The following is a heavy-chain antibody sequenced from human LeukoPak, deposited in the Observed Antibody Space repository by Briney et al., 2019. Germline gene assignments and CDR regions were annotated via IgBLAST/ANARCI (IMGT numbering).Heavy chain of an antibody. CDR2: INHSGST. CDR1: GGSFSGYY. Sequence: SETLSLTCAVYGGSFSGYYWSWIRQPPGKGLEWIGEINHSGSTNYNPSLKSRVTISVDTSKNQFSLKLSSVTAADTAVYYCASGIGLAAAHYYGMDVWGQGTTVTVSS. D-gene: IGHD6-13*01. CDR3: ASGIGLAAAHYYGMDV. J-gene: IGHJ6*02. V-gene: IGHV4-34*01.